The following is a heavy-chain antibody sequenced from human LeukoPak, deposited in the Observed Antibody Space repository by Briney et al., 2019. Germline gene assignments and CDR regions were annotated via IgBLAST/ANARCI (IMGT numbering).Heavy chain of an antibody. CDR3: ARASAVAGYYYDSSGRARRNDY. CDR1: GFTFSSYS. D-gene: IGHD3-22*01. CDR2: ISSSSSTI. J-gene: IGHJ4*02. Sequence: PGGSLRLSCAASGFTFSSYSMNWVRQAPGKGLEWVSYISSSSSTIYYADSVKGRFTISRDNAKNSLYLQMDGLRAEDTAVYYCARASAVAGYYYDSSGRARRNDYWGQGTLVTVSS. V-gene: IGHV3-48*01.